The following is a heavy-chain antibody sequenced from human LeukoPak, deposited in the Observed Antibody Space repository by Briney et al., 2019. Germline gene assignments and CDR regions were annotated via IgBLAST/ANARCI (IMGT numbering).Heavy chain of an antibody. D-gene: IGHD3-10*01. Sequence: PGGSLRLSCAASGFTFSNALMNWVRQAPGKGLEWVGRIKRKIDGGTTDFAAPVKGRFTISRDDSKDTLYLEMNSLKTEDTAMYYCTTHPLYYDSETYSSYYFDHWGQGILVTVSS. CDR2: IKRKIDGGTT. V-gene: IGHV3-15*01. CDR1: GFTFSNAL. CDR3: TTHPLYYDSETYSSYYFDH. J-gene: IGHJ4*02.